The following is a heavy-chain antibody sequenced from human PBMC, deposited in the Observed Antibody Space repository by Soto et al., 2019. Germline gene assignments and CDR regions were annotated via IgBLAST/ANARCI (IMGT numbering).Heavy chain of an antibody. Sequence: QVQLQESGPGLVKPSQTLSLTCTVSGGSISSGGYYWSWIRQHPGKGLEWIGYIYYSGSTYYNPSLKRRVTISVDPSKNQFSRKLSSVTAADTAVYYCASIVSSAHGEFSDWGQGTLVTFSS. D-gene: IGHD3-10*01. CDR2: IYYSGST. CDR1: GGSISSGGYY. V-gene: IGHV4-31*03. CDR3: ASIVSSAHGEFSD. J-gene: IGHJ4*02.